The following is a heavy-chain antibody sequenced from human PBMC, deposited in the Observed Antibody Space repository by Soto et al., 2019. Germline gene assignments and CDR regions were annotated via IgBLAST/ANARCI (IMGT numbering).Heavy chain of an antibody. CDR1: GFTFSSYS. D-gene: IGHD3-3*01. Sequence: EVQLVESGGGLVQPGGSLRLSCAASGFTFSSYSMNWVRQAPGKGLEWVSYISSSSSTIYYADSVKGRFTISRDNAKNSLYLQMNSLRAEDTAVYYCARGNSYDFWSGYHDYWGQGTLVTVSS. J-gene: IGHJ4*02. CDR3: ARGNSYDFWSGYHDY. CDR2: ISSSSSTI. V-gene: IGHV3-48*01.